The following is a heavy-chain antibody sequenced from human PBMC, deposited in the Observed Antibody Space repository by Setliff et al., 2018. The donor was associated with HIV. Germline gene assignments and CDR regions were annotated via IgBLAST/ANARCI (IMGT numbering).Heavy chain of an antibody. Sequence: ASVKVSCKISGYTLTELSIHWVRQAPGKGLEWMANFDPEDGETFYAQKFQGRLTMTEDTSTGTAYMELSSLRSEDTAVYYCATDPGYSSTWYSESFQHWGQGTVVTVSS. J-gene: IGHJ1*01. D-gene: IGHD6-13*01. CDR1: GYTLTELS. V-gene: IGHV1-24*01. CDR3: ATDPGYSSTWYSESFQH. CDR2: FDPEDGET.